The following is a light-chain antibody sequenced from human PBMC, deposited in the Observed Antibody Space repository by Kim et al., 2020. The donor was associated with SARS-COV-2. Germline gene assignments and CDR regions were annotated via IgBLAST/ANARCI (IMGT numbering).Light chain of an antibody. CDR2: AAS. J-gene: IGKJ3*01. CDR3: QQSNITPFT. V-gene: IGKV1-39*01. Sequence: DIQMTQSPSSLSASVGDRVTITCRTTQSISSHLNWYQQNPGRAPKLLISAASTLQGGVPSRFSGSGSETDFTLTISSLQPEDFATYYCQQSNITPFTFGPGTKVDIK. CDR1: QSISSH.